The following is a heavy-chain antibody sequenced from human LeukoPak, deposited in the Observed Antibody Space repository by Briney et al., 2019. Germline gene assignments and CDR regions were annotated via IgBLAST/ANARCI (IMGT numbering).Heavy chain of an antibody. V-gene: IGHV3-43*02. Sequence: PGGSLRLSCAAPGFIFDNYAIHWVRQAPGKGLEWVSLISGDGGSTFYADSVRGRFTISRDNTRKSLPLQMSSLRSEDTALYYCARERETSGWYDYWGQGTLVTVSS. D-gene: IGHD6-19*01. CDR2: ISGDGGST. CDR3: ARERETSGWYDY. CDR1: GFIFDNYA. J-gene: IGHJ4*02.